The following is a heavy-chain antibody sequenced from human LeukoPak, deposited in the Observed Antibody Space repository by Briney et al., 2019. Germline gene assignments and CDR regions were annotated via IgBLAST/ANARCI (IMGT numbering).Heavy chain of an antibody. Sequence: SETLSLTCTFSGGSISSYYWSWIRQPAGKGLEWIGSIYYSGSTYYNPSLKSRVTISVDTSKNQFSLKLSSVTAADTAVYYCARRDSSGYYHFFDYWGQGTLVTVSS. CDR3: ARRDSSGYYHFFDY. V-gene: IGHV4-59*05. CDR1: GGSISSYY. J-gene: IGHJ4*02. CDR2: IYYSGST. D-gene: IGHD3-22*01.